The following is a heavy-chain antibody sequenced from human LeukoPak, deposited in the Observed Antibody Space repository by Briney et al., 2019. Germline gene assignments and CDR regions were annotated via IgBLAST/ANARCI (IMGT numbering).Heavy chain of an antibody. J-gene: IGHJ3*02. CDR1: GGSISSYY. CDR2: IYYSGST. Sequence: SETLSLTCTVSGGSISSYYWSWIRQPPGKGLEWIGYIYYSGSTNYNPSLKSRVTISVDTSKNQFSLELSSVTAADTAVYYCARESGSSGYYYDLDAFDIWGQGTMVTVSS. D-gene: IGHD3-22*01. CDR3: ARESGSSGYYYDLDAFDI. V-gene: IGHV4-59*01.